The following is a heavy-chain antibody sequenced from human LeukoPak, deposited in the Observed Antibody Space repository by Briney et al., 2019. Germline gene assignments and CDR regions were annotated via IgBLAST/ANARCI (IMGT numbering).Heavy chain of an antibody. Sequence: SETLSLTCTVSGGSISSGGYYWSWIRQHPGKGLEWIGYIFYSGSTYYNPSLKSRVTISVDTSKNQFSLRLSSVTAADTAVYYCARATVVAGIDYWGRGTLVTVSS. J-gene: IGHJ4*02. D-gene: IGHD6-19*01. V-gene: IGHV4-31*03. CDR2: IFYSGST. CDR1: GGSISSGGYY. CDR3: ARATVVAGIDY.